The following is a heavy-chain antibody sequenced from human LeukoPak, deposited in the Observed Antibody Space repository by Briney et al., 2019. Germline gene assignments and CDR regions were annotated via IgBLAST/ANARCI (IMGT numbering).Heavy chain of an antibody. CDR3: VRDSDWLLYFDF. Sequence: PGGSLRLSCSVSGFTFSNYAIHWVRQAPGKGLEWVAVISYDGNNKYYADSVKGRFTISRDNSKNTLYLQMNSLRAEDAAVYYCVRDSDWLLYFDFWGQGTLVTVSS. V-gene: IGHV3-30*04. CDR2: ISYDGNNK. CDR1: GFTFSNYA. J-gene: IGHJ4*02. D-gene: IGHD3-9*01.